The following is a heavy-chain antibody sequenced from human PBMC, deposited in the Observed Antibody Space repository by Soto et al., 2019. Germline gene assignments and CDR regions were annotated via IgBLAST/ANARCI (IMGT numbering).Heavy chain of an antibody. J-gene: IGHJ3*02. D-gene: IGHD6-25*01. V-gene: IGHV1-46*03. Sequence: ASVKVSCKASGYTFASYYMHWVRQAPGQGLEWMGIINPSGGSTSYAQKFQGRVTMTRDTSTSTVYMELSSLRSEDTAVYYCASLACGGQAPDPLDAFDSWGQGTMVTVSS. CDR1: GYTFASYY. CDR2: INPSGGST. CDR3: ASLACGGQAPDPLDAFDS.